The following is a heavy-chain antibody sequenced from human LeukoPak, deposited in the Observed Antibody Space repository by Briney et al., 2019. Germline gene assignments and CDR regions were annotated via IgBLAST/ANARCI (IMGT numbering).Heavy chain of an antibody. V-gene: IGHV3-48*04. CDR2: ISSSSSTL. CDR1: GFTFSSYS. CDR3: ARDQQWLEEPYYYGMDV. J-gene: IGHJ6*02. D-gene: IGHD6-19*01. Sequence: GGSLRLSCAASGFTFSSYSMNWVRQAPGKGLERISYISSSSSTLYYADSVKGRFTISRDNAKNSLYLQMNSLRAEDTAVYYCARDQQWLEEPYYYGMDVWGQGTTVTVSS.